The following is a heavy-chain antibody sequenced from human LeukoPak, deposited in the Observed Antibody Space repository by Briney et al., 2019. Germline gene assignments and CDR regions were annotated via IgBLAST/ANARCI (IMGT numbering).Heavy chain of an antibody. CDR3: AKGDLEN. CDR2: MTHDGSDE. Sequence: GGSLRLSCAASGFTVNYWMSWARQAPGKGLEWVATMTHDGSDEYYLDSVKGRFTVSRDSAKNSIYLQMNSLRVEDTSTYYCAKGDLENWGQGTLVTVSS. CDR1: GFTVNYW. V-gene: IGHV3-7*01. J-gene: IGHJ4*02.